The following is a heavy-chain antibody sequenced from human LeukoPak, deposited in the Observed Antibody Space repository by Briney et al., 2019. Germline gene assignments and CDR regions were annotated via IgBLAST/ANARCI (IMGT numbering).Heavy chain of an antibody. V-gene: IGHV3-23*01. J-gene: IGHJ4*02. CDR1: GFTCPSSA. CDR3: AQSYDSGGYPLGDY. D-gene: IGHD3-22*01. Sequence: GGSLTLSCTASGFTCPSSAMAWVRQAPGKGLEWVSHIGAGATSNYYADSVKGRFTISRDYSRKTVYLQMNSLRAEDTAVYYCAQSYDSGGYPLGDYWGQGTLVTVSS. CDR2: IGAGATSN.